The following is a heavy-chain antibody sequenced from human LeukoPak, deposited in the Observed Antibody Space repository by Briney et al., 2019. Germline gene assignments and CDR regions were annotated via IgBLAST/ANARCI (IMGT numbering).Heavy chain of an antibody. D-gene: IGHD6-13*01. CDR2: ISYDGSNK. V-gene: IGHV3-30*04. CDR3: AREWSSSWYLGWFDP. CDR1: GFTFSSYA. Sequence: GGSLRLSCAASGFTFSSYAMHWVRQAPGKGLEWVAVISYDGSNKYYADSVKGRFTISRDNSKNTLYLQMNSLRAEDTAVYYCAREWSSSWYLGWFDPWGQGTLVTVSS. J-gene: IGHJ5*02.